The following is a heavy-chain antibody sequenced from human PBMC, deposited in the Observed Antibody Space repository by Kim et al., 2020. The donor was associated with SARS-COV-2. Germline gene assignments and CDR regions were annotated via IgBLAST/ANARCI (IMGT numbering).Heavy chain of an antibody. Sequence: GGSLRLSCAASGFTFSSYDMHWVRQATGKGLEWVSAIGTAGDTYYPGSVKGRFTISRENAKNSLYLQMNSLRAGDTAVYYCARGQRWWAAAGSYYYYGMDVWGQGTTVTVSS. D-gene: IGHD6-13*01. CDR2: IGTAGDT. J-gene: IGHJ6*02. CDR1: GFTFSSYD. V-gene: IGHV3-13*01. CDR3: ARGQRWWAAAGSYYYYGMDV.